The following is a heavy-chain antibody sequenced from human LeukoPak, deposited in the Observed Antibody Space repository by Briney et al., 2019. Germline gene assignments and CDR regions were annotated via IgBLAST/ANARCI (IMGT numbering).Heavy chain of an antibody. J-gene: IGHJ1*01. D-gene: IGHD6-13*01. CDR3: ARDLDSSSCFQH. CDR2: ISVYNGNT. V-gene: IGHV1-18*01. CDR1: GYTFTSYG. Sequence: ASVKVSCKASGYTFTSYGISWVRQAPGQGLEWMGWISVYNGNTKYAQKVQGRVTMTTDTSTSTAYMELRSLRSDDTAVYYCARDLDSSSCFQHWGQGSLVTVSS.